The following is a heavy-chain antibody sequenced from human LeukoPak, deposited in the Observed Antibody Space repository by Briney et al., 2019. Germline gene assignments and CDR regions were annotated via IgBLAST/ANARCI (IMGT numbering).Heavy chain of an antibody. J-gene: IGHJ5*02. V-gene: IGHV3-23*01. CDR2: ISDSGGST. CDR3: ANRAPT. Sequence: PSETLSLTCAVYGGSFSGYYWSWIRQPPGKGLEWVSAISDSGGSTYYADSVKGRFTISRDNSKNTLYLQMNSLRAEDTAVYYCANRAPTWGQGTLVTVSS. CDR1: GGSFSGYY.